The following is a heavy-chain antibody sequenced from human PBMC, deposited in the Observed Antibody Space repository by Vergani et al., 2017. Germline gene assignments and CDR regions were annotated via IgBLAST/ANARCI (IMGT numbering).Heavy chain of an antibody. CDR2: VSGSSATP. D-gene: IGHD5-12*01. CDR1: GFSFPGYA. J-gene: IGHJ4*02. CDR3: TKGSRGYRGYFFDC. V-gene: IGHV3-23*01. Sequence: EVQLLESGGGLVQPGGSLRLSCEASGFSFPGYAMSWVRQAPGKGLEWVSSVSGSSATPYYADSVKGRFIISRDNSKNTLHLQMNSLRADDTAVYCCTKGSRGYRGYFFDCWGEGSLAGVSS.